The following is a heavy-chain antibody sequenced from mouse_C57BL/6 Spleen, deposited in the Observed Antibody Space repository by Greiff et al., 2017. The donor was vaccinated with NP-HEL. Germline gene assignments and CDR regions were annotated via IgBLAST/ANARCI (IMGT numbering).Heavy chain of an antibody. CDR1: GYTFTDYN. CDR2: INPNNGGT. CDR3: ARSAYYSNYDYAMDY. Sequence: VQLQQSGPELVKPGASVKIPCKASGYTFTDYNMDWVKQSHGKSLEWIGDINPNNGGTIYNQKFKGKATLTVDKSSSTAYMELRSLTSEDTAVYYCARSAYYSNYDYAMDYWGQGTSVTVSS. V-gene: IGHV1-18*01. D-gene: IGHD2-5*01. J-gene: IGHJ4*01.